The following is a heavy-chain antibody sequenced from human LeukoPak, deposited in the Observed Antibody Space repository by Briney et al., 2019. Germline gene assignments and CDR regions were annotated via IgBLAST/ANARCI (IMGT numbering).Heavy chain of an antibody. CDR1: GYSFTSHW. V-gene: IGHV5-51*01. Sequence: GSSLKISCQGSGYSFTSHWIGWVRQMPGRGLEWRGIIYSGDSDTRYSPSFQGQLTFSADKSITTAHLQWSSLKASDTAMYYCARSFDDAPVSFDVWGEGTMVTVSS. CDR2: IYSGDSDT. CDR3: ARSFDDAPVSFDV. D-gene: IGHD2-2*01. J-gene: IGHJ3*01.